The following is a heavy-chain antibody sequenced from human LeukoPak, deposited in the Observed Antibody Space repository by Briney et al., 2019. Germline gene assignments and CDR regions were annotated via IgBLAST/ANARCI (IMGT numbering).Heavy chain of an antibody. CDR3: ARARSSYGYGDAFGI. J-gene: IGHJ3*02. CDR2: IYSDNT. Sequence: GGSLRLSCAVSGFTVSTNSMSWVRQAPGKGLEWVSFIYSDNTHYSDSVKGRFTISRDNSKNTLYLQMNSLRAEDTAVYYCARARSSYGYGDAFGIWGQGTMVTVSS. CDR1: GFTVSTNS. V-gene: IGHV3-66*02. D-gene: IGHD5-18*01.